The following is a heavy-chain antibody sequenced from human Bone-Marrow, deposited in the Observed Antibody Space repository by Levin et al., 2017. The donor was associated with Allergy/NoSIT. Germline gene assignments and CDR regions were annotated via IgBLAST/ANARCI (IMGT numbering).Heavy chain of an antibody. J-gene: IGHJ4*02. V-gene: IGHV1-18*01. CDR1: GYTFTSYG. D-gene: IGHD6-13*01. CDR2: ISAYNGNT. CDR3: ARDRTHSSSWDLYFDY. Sequence: ASVKVSCKASGYTFTSYGISWVRQAPGQGLEWMGWISAYNGNTNYAQKPQGRVTMTTDTSTSTAYMELRSLRSDDTAVYYCARDRTHSSSWDLYFDYWGQGTLVTVSS.